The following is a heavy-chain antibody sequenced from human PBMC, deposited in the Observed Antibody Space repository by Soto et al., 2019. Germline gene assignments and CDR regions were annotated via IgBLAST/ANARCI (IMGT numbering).Heavy chain of an antibody. D-gene: IGHD5-18*01. CDR1: GGSSSSGDYS. J-gene: IGHJ6*02. V-gene: IGHV4-30-4*01. Sequence: QVQLQESGPGLVKPSQTLSLTCTVSGGSSSSGDYSWSWIRQPPGTGLEWIGYIYESGTTYYSPPIQRRVTISVDASKNQFSLTLTSVTAADTAVYYCASSERIQLWLHGMDVWGQGTMVTVSS. CDR2: IYESGTT. CDR3: ASSERIQLWLHGMDV.